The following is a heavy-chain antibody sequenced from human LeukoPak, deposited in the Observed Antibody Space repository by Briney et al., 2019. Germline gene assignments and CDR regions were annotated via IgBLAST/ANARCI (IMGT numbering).Heavy chain of an antibody. CDR1: GFTFSNYA. V-gene: IGHV3-23*01. CDR3: ARGGDFWSGYSRGYYMDV. CDR2: ISGSGGKT. J-gene: IGHJ6*03. Sequence: GGSLRLSCAASGFTFSNYALSWVRQAPGKGLEWVSSISGSGGKTYYADSVKGRFTISRDNSKNTLYLQMNSLRAEDTAVYYCARGGDFWSGYSRGYYMDVWGKGTTVTVSS. D-gene: IGHD3-3*01.